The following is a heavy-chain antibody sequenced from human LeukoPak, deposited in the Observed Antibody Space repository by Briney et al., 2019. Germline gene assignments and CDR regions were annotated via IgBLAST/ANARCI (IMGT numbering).Heavy chain of an antibody. CDR3: ARGYSYGYGIDP. CDR1: GGSISSDGYY. D-gene: IGHD5-18*01. CDR2: IYYTGST. J-gene: IGHJ5*02. Sequence: PSQTLSLTCTVSGGSISSDGYYWSWIRQHPGKGLEWIGSIYYTGSTYYNPSLKSRATISVDTSKNQFSLKLSSVTAADTAVYYCARGYSYGYGIDPWGQGTLVTVSS. V-gene: IGHV4-31*03.